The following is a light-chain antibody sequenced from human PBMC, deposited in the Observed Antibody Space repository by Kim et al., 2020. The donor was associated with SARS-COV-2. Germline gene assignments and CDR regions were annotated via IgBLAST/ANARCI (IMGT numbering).Light chain of an antibody. CDR3: QQYNKGPLT. Sequence: EIVIPQSPATLSVSPGERATLSCRASHSINSNLAWYQQKPGQAPRLLIYGASTRATGVPARVSGSGSGTEFTLTITSLHSVDSAVYYCQQYNKGPLTFGGGTKVDIK. CDR2: GAS. V-gene: IGKV3-15*01. J-gene: IGKJ4*01. CDR1: HSINSN.